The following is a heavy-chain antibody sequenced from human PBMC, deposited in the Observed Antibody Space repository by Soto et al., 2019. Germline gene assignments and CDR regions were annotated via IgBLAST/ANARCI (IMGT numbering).Heavy chain of an antibody. CDR1: GGTFSSYT. CDR2: IIPILGIA. Sequence: QVQLVQSGAEVKKPGSSVKVSCKASGGTFSSYTISWVRQAPGQGREWMGRIIPILGIANCAQKFQGRVRITADKSTSTAYMELSSLRSEDTAVYYCASQGSSGWSKFDPWGQGTLVTVSS. V-gene: IGHV1-69*02. CDR3: ASQGSSGWSKFDP. D-gene: IGHD6-19*01. J-gene: IGHJ5*02.